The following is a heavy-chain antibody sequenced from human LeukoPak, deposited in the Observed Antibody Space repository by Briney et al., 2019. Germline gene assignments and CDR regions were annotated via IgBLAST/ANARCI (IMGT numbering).Heavy chain of an antibody. J-gene: IGHJ5*02. D-gene: IGHD4-17*01. V-gene: IGHV3-74*01. CDR1: GFTFSSYS. CDR2: IDPEGSTT. Sequence: GGSLRLSCAASGFTFSSYSMNWVRQAPGKGLVWVSRIDPEGSTTTYADSVKGRFTISRDNAKNTVYLQMNSLRAEDTALYYCAKAAYGDYVNWFDPWGQGTLVTVSS. CDR3: AKAAYGDYVNWFDP.